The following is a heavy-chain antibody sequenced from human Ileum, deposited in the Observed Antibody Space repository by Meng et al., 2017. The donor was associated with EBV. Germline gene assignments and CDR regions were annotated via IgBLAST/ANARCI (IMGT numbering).Heavy chain of an antibody. CDR3: AKANDYSLNS. CDR2: MHPSGST. CDR1: GDFISSSHW. J-gene: IGHJ4*02. V-gene: IGHV4-4*02. Sequence: QLQRARPGPVKTSAPPSLTCAVAGDFISSSHWWTWVRQPPGKGLEWIGEMHPSGSTYYNPSLKSRVTISLDTFNNQFFLRLTSLTAADTAVYYCAKANDYSLNSWGQGTLVTVSS. D-gene: IGHD4-11*01.